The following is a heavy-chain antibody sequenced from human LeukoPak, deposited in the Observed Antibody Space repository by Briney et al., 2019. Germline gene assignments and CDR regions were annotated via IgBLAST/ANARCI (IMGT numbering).Heavy chain of an antibody. J-gene: IGHJ3*02. CDR3: AKEAGYQLLADAFDI. CDR2: ISYDGGDK. V-gene: IGHV3-30*18. Sequence: GGSLRLSCAASGFTFSSYGMHRVRQAPGKGLEWVAVISYDGGDKYYADSVKGRFTISRDNSKNTLYLQMNSLRAEDTAVYYCAKEAGYQLLADAFDIWGQGTMVTVSS. D-gene: IGHD2-2*01. CDR1: GFTFSSYG.